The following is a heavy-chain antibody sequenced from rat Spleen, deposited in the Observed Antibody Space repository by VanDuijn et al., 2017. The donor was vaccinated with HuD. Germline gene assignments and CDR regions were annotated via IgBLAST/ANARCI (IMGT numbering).Heavy chain of an antibody. CDR2: ISSDGGRN. Sequence: EVQLVESGGDLVQPGRSLKLSCAASRFTFRNYYMAWVRQAPTKGLEWVATISSDGGRNFYRDSVKGRFTVSRDNAKSTLYLQMDNLRSEDTATYYCARAGYLRDWYFDFWGPGTMVTVSS. CDR3: ARAGYLRDWYFDF. CDR1: RFTFRNYY. V-gene: IGHV5-25*01. J-gene: IGHJ1*01. D-gene: IGHD2-2*01.